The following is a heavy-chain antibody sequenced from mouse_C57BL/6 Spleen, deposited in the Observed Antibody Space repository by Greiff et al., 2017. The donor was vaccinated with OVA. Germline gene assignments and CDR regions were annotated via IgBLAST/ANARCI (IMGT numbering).Heavy chain of an antibody. D-gene: IGHD1-1*01. CDR1: GYAFSSYW. CDR2: IYPGDGDT. CDR3: ALHYYGSSYVDYARDY. Sequence: QVQLQQSGAELVKPGASVKISCKASGYAFSSYWMNWVKQRPGKGLEWIGQIYPGDGDTNYNGKFKGKATLTADKSSSTAYMQLSSLTSEDSAVYFCALHYYGSSYVDYARDYWGQGTSVTVSS. J-gene: IGHJ4*01. V-gene: IGHV1-80*01.